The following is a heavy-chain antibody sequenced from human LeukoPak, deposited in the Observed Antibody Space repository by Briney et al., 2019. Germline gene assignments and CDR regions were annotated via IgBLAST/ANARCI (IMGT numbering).Heavy chain of an antibody. Sequence: TGGSLRLSCAASGFTFSSYAMSWVRQAPGKGLEWVSAISGSGGSTYYADSVKGRFTISRDSSRNTVHLQINSLRDEDTAVYYCARICSSTDCLIPDWGQGTLVTVSS. CDR1: GFTFSSYA. CDR3: ARICSSTDCLIPD. D-gene: IGHD2-2*01. CDR2: ISGSGGST. J-gene: IGHJ4*02. V-gene: IGHV3-23*01.